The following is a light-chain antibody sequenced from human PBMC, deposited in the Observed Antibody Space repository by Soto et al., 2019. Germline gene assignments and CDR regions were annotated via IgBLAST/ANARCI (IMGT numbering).Light chain of an antibody. CDR2: TAS. J-gene: IGKJ1*01. V-gene: IGKV1-5*01. CDR1: QSVSSW. CDR3: QQFSSYSRT. Sequence: DIQMTQSPSTLSASVGDRVTITCRASQSVSSWLAWYQKKPGKAPKLLIYTASNLDSGVPSRFSGSGSGTEFTLTISSLQPDDFATYYCQQFSSYSRTFGQGTKV.